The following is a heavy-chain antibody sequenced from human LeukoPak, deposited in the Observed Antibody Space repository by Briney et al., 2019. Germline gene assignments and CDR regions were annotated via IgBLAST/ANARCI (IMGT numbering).Heavy chain of an antibody. V-gene: IGHV1-69*04. D-gene: IGHD3-22*01. CDR1: VGTFTSYG. CDR2: IIPILGIA. CDR3: ASGRYYYDTSGYYRGTTDY. J-gene: IGHJ4*02. Sequence: SVKVSCTASVGTFTSYGFSWVRQAPGQGLEWMGRIIPILGIANYAQKFQGRVTITADTSTSTAYMELSSLKSEDTAVYYCASGRYYYDTSGYYRGTTDYWGQGTLVIVSS.